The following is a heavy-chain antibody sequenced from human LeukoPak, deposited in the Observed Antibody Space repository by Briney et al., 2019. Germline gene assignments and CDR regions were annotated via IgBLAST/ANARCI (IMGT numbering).Heavy chain of an antibody. CDR1: GFTFTSYA. D-gene: IGHD3-9*01. CDR2: LSGSGGST. Sequence: GGSLRLSCAASGFTFTSYAMSWVRQAPGKGLEWVSGLSGSGGSTYYGDSVKGRFTISRDNAKNSLYLQMNSLRAEDTAVYYCARDLPLRYFDWPTPDYWGQGTLVTVSS. J-gene: IGHJ4*02. CDR3: ARDLPLRYFDWPTPDY. V-gene: IGHV3-23*01.